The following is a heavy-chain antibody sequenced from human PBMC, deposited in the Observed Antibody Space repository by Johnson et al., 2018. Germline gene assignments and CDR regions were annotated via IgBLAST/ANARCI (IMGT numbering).Heavy chain of an antibody. CDR3: AKDVRGVVLYDPEDAFDI. D-gene: IGHD5/OR15-5a*01. CDR1: GGTFSSYA. V-gene: IGHV1-69*01. Sequence: QLVQSGAEVKKPGSSVKVACRASGGTFSSYAISWVRQAPGQGLEWMGGIIPIFGTANYAQKFQGRVTITADESTSTAYMELSSLRTEDTAVYYCAKDVRGVVLYDPEDAFDIWGQGTMVTVSS. J-gene: IGHJ3*02. CDR2: IIPIFGTA.